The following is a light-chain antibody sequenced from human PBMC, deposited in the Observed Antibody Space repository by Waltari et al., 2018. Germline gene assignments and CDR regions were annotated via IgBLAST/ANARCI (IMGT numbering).Light chain of an antibody. CDR3: AAWDDSLNAV. CDR2: SNN. V-gene: IGLV1-44*01. CDR1: SSNXGSNT. Sequence: QSVLTQPPSASGTPGQRVTISCSGSSSNXGSNTVNWYQQLPGTAPKLLIYSNNQRPSGVPGRFSGSKSGTAASLAISGLQSEDEADYYCAAWDDSLNAVFGGGTQLTV. J-gene: IGLJ7*01.